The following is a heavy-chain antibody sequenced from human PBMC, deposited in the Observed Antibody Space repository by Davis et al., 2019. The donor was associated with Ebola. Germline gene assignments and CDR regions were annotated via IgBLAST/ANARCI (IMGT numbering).Heavy chain of an antibody. CDR3: TKDNDFPYFYCYMDV. CDR1: GFTFTSYA. V-gene: IGHV3-48*02. D-gene: IGHD3-3*01. J-gene: IGHJ6*03. CDR2: ISSRGTNI. Sequence: GESLKISCATSGFTFTSYAMDWVRQAPGKGLEWVSYISSRGTNIYYADSVKGRFTISRDIAKNSLYLQMNSLRDEDTAVYYCTKDNDFPYFYCYMDVWAKGPRSPSP.